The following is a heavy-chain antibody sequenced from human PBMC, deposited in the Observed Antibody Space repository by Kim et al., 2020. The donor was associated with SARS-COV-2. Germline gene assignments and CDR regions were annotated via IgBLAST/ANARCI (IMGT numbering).Heavy chain of an antibody. CDR1: GYSFTSYW. CDR3: ARLTGTNAGWEVKEDYYGMDV. CDR2: IYPGDSDT. V-gene: IGHV5-51*01. Sequence: GESLKISCKGSGYSFTSYWIGWVRQMPGKGLEWMGIIYPGDSDTRYSPSFQGQVTISADKSISTAYLQWSSLKASDTAMYYCARLTGTNAGWEVKEDYYGMDVWGQGTTVTVSS. D-gene: IGHD1-7*01. J-gene: IGHJ6*02.